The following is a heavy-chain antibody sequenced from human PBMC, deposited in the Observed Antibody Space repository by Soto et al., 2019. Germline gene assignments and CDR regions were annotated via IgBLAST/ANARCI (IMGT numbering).Heavy chain of an antibody. J-gene: IGHJ6*01. CDR3: AKTVV. V-gene: IGHV3-7*05. Sequence: EEQVVESGGGLVQPWGSLRLSCAASGFSISHNWMSWVRQAPGKGLEWVAKINEEGSEQNYVDSLKGRFTISRDNAKNSLYLQRNSLRADDTAVYYCAKTVVRGLGNAVTVSS. D-gene: IGHD3-10*01. CDR2: INEEGSEQ. CDR1: GFSISHNW.